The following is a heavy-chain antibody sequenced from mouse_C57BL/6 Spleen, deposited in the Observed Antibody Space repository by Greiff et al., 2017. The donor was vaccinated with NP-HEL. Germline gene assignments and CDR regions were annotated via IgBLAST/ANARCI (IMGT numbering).Heavy chain of an antibody. D-gene: IGHD1-3*01. CDR2: ISSGGDYI. CDR3: TRDLRGIKGMFAY. CDR1: GFTFSSYA. Sequence: EVMLVESGEGLVKPGGSLKLSCAASGFTFSSYAMSWVRQTPEKRLAWVAYISSGGDYIYYADTVKGRFTISRDNARNTLYLQMSSLKSEDKAMYYCTRDLRGIKGMFAYWGQGTLVTVSA. V-gene: IGHV5-9-1*02. J-gene: IGHJ3*01.